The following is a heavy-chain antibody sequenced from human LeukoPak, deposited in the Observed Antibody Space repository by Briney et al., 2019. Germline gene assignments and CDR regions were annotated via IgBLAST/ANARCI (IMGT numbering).Heavy chain of an antibody. V-gene: IGHV3-15*01. J-gene: IGHJ3*02. CDR3: TTVDTAMVSRRAFDI. CDR2: MKSKTDGGTT. D-gene: IGHD5-18*01. CDR1: GFTFSNAW. Sequence: PGGSLRLSCAASGFTFSNAWMSWVRQAPGKGLEWVGRMKSKTDGGTTDYAAPVKGRFTISRDDSKNTLYLQMNSLKTEDTAVYYCTTVDTAMVSRRAFDIWGQGTMVTVPS.